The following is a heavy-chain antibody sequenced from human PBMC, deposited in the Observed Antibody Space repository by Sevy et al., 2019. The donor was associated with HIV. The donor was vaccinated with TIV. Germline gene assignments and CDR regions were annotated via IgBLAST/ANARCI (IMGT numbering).Heavy chain of an antibody. Sequence: GGSPRLSCAASGFTFSSYEMNWVRQAPGKGLEWVSYISSSGSTIYYADSVKGRFTISRDNAKNSLYLQMNSLRAEDTAVYYRARVPRGLRIDCWGQGTLVTVSS. CDR3: ARVPRGLRIDC. D-gene: IGHD5-12*01. CDR2: ISSSGSTI. CDR1: GFTFSSYE. J-gene: IGHJ4*02. V-gene: IGHV3-48*03.